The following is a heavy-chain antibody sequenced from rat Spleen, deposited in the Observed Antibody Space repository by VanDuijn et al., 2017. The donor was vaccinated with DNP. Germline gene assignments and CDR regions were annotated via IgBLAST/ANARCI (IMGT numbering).Heavy chain of an antibody. Sequence: EVQLVESGGGLVQPGRSLKLSCAASGFTFSNFPMVWVRQAPTKGLEWVAAIYSSGGSTYYRDSVKGRFTISRGNAKSTLYLQMDSLRSEDTATYYCAKEDYSVTFGNWGQGVMVTVSS. CDR2: IYSSGGST. CDR1: GFTFSNFP. J-gene: IGHJ2*01. V-gene: IGHV5-46*01. D-gene: IGHD1-1*01. CDR3: AKEDYSVTFGN.